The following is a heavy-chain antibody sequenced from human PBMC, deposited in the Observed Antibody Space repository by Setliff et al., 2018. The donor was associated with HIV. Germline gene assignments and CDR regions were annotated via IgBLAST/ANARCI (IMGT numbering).Heavy chain of an antibody. CDR1: GYTFTSYG. V-gene: IGHV1-18*01. CDR3: ARQDGTTVLSKDFDY. CDR2: ISGYSGNT. D-gene: IGHD4-17*01. Sequence: WASVKVSCKASGYTFTSYGVSWVRQAPGHGLEWMGWISGYSGNTNYAQKLQGRVTMTTDTSTSTAYMELSSLRSDDPAVYYCARQDGTTVLSKDFDYWGQGTLVTVSS. J-gene: IGHJ4*02.